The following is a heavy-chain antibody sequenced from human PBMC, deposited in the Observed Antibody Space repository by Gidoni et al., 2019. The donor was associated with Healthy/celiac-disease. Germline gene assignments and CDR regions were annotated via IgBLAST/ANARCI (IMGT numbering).Heavy chain of an antibody. CDR3: AREGDGYNFDY. Sequence: EVQLVESGGGLVKPGGSLRLSCPASGFTFSSYSMNWVRQAPGKGLEWVSSISSSSSYIYYADSVKGRFTISRDNAKNSLYLQMNSLRAEDTAVYYCAREGDGYNFDYWGQGTLVTVSS. CDR2: ISSSSSYI. J-gene: IGHJ4*02. CDR1: GFTFSSYS. D-gene: IGHD5-12*01. V-gene: IGHV3-21*01.